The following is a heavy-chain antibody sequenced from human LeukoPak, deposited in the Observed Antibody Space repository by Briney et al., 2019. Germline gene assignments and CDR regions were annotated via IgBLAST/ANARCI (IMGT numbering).Heavy chain of an antibody. CDR3: ASVDYGDY. V-gene: IGHV1-3*01. CDR2: INGGNGNT. CDR1: GYTFTSYA. Sequence: ASVKVSCKASGYTFTSYAMHWVRQAPGQRLEWMGWINGGNGNTKYLEKFQGRVTFTRDTSASTAYMELSSLRSEDTAVYYCASVDYGDYWGQGTLVTVSS. D-gene: IGHD3-16*01. J-gene: IGHJ4*02.